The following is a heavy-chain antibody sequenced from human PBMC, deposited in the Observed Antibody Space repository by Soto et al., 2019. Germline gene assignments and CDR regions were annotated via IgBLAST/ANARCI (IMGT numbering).Heavy chain of an antibody. J-gene: IGHJ3*02. CDR2: INAGNGNT. V-gene: IGHV1-3*01. CDR1: GYTFTIYS. CDR3: AKWSVAKDDFDI. D-gene: IGHD5-12*01. Sequence: ASVNVSFKASGYTFTIYSINLVRHAPGQRLEWMGWINAGNGNTKYSQKFQGRVTITRDTSASTAYMELSSLRSEDTAVYYCAKWSVAKDDFDIWGKGTMVNVSS.